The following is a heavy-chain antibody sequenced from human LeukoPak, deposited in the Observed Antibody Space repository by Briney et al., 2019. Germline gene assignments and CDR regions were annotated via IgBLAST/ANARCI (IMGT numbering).Heavy chain of an antibody. D-gene: IGHD2-21*01. CDR3: ESSITKAGGS. V-gene: IGHV3-73*01. J-gene: IGHJ5*02. CDR2: IRSKDQNSAT. Sequence: GGSLRLSCAGSGFTFKDFWMSWVRQAPGKGLEWVGRIRSKDQNSATAYAESVKGRFTISRDDSKNMAYLQMNSLRIEDTAVYYCESSITKAGGSWGQGTLVTVSS. CDR1: GFTFKDFW.